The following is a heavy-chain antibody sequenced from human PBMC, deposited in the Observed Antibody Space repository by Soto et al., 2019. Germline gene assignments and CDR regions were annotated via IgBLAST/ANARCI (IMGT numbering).Heavy chain of an antibody. V-gene: IGHV3-49*05. Sequence: EVQLVESGGGLVKPGRSLRLSCTASGFTFGDYAMSWFRQAPGKGLEWVGFIRSKAYGGTTEYAASVKGRFTISRDDSKSIAYLQMNSLKTEDTAVYYCTSSPKYDSMIVVGNVLYWGQGTLVAVSS. CDR1: GFTFGDYA. CDR3: TSSPKYDSMIVVGNVLY. CDR2: IRSKAYGGTT. J-gene: IGHJ4*02. D-gene: IGHD3-22*01.